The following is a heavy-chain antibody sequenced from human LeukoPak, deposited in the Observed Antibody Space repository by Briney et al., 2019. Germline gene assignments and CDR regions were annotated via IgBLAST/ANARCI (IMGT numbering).Heavy chain of an antibody. V-gene: IGHV1-2*02. J-gene: IGHJ3*02. CDR2: INPHSGDT. Sequence: ASVKVSCKASGYTFTGHYIHWVRQAPRQGLEWMGWINPHSGDTKYAQKFQGRVTMTRDTSISTAYMELSRLRSDDTAVYYCAKDYRTYYYDSSGFSRAFDIWGQGTMVTVSS. CDR3: AKDYRTYYYDSSGFSRAFDI. D-gene: IGHD3-22*01. CDR1: GYTFTGHY.